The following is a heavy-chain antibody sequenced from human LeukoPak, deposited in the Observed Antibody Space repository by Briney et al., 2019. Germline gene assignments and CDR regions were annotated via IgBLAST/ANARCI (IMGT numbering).Heavy chain of an antibody. CDR2: IYSGGST. Sequence: GGSLRLSCEASGVTVGSSYMTWVRQPPGKGLEWVSVIYSGGSTYYADSVKGRFTISRDNSKNTLCLQMNSLRAEDTAVYYCARGDLGYSSSSITIWGQGTLVTVSS. D-gene: IGHD6-13*01. V-gene: IGHV3-66*01. CDR3: ARGDLGYSSSSITI. CDR1: GVTVGSSY. J-gene: IGHJ4*02.